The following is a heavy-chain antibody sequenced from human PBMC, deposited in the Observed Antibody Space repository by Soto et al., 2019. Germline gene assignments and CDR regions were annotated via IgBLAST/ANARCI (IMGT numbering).Heavy chain of an antibody. CDR3: AREGVTRNYHCYGMAV. D-gene: IGHD3-16*01. CDR2: IYYSGST. J-gene: IGHJ6*02. V-gene: IGHV4-59*01. CDR1: GGSISSYY. Sequence: SETLSLTCTVSGGSISSYYWSWIRQPPGKGLEWIGYIYYSGSTNYNPSLKSRVTISVDTSKNQFSLKLSSVTAADTAVYYCAREGVTRNYHCYGMAVCGQGTTVIVSS.